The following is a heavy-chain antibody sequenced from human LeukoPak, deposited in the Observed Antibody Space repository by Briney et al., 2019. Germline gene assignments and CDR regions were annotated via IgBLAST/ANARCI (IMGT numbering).Heavy chain of an antibody. J-gene: IGHJ4*02. CDR1: GFTFSSYS. CDR3: ATEPRRELLGRYYFDY. V-gene: IGHV3-48*04. Sequence: PGGSLRLSCAASGFTFSSYSMNWVRQAPGKGLEWVSYISSSSSTIYYTDSVKGRFTISRDNAKNSLYLQMNSLRAEDTAVYYCATEPRRELLGRYYFDYWGQGTLVTVSS. CDR2: ISSSSSTI. D-gene: IGHD1-26*01.